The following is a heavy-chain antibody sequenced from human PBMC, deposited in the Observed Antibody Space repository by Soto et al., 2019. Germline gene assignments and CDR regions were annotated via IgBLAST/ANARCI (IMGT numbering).Heavy chain of an antibody. CDR1: GSATTKYY. Sequence: QVDLVQSGAEVKRPGASVTISCKASGSATTKYYIHWVRQAPRRGLVWMGIINPGGGSASYAQKCQGRGTVDRDTATGTGFRARRSLRAEDTAVYYCARETNGWSLYGLDVWGQGTTVTVSS. CDR2: INPGGGSA. D-gene: IGHD6-19*01. CDR3: ARETNGWSLYGLDV. J-gene: IGHJ6*02. V-gene: IGHV1-46*01.